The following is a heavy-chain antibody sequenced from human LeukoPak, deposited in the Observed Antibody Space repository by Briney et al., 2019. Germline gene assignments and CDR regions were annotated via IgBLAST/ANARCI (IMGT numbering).Heavy chain of an antibody. J-gene: IGHJ6*03. CDR3: ARDNWNDDSYYYYMGV. CDR2: INPNSGGT. V-gene: IGHV1-2*02. Sequence: ASVKVSCKASGHTFTGYYMHWVRQAPGQGLEWMGWINPNSGGTNYAQKFQGRVTMTRDTSTSTVYMELSSLRSEDTAVYYCARDNWNDDSYYYYMGVWGKGTTVTISS. CDR1: GHTFTGYY. D-gene: IGHD1-20*01.